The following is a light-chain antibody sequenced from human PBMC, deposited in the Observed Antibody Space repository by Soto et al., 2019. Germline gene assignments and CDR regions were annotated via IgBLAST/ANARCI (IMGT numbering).Light chain of an antibody. Sequence: DIQLTQSPSFLSASVGDRVTITCWASQGIRTFLAWYQQKLGEAPKLLIYAASTLQSGVSLRFSGSGSGTEFTLTISSLQPEDVATYYCQHLNSYPRALAFGGGTKVEI. J-gene: IGKJ4*01. CDR3: QHLNSYPRALA. CDR1: QGIRTF. CDR2: AAS. V-gene: IGKV1-9*01.